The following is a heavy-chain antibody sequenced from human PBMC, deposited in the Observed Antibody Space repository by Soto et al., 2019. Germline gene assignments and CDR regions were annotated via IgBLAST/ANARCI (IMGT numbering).Heavy chain of an antibody. CDR2: IYSNGDT. V-gene: IGHV4-31*03. J-gene: IGHJ6*02. CDR1: SDSMNSGGYY. CDR3: ARRGGSSSGYYYYAMDV. Sequence: PSETLSLTCSASSDSMNSGGYYWSWNRQHPGKALESIGYIYSNGDTYYNPSLKSRVSISVDTSKNQFSLKLTYVTAADTAVYYCARRGGSSSGYYYYAMDVWGQGTTVTVSS. D-gene: IGHD6-6*01.